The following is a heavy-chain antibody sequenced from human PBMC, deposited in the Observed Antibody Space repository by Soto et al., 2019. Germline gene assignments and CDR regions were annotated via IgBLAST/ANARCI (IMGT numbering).Heavy chain of an antibody. D-gene: IGHD3-3*01. J-gene: IGHJ6*02. CDR1: GGSFSGYY. V-gene: IGHV4-34*01. CDR2: INHSGST. Sequence: PSETLSLTCAVYGGSFSGYYWSWIRQPPGKGLEWIGEINHSGSTNYNPSLKSRVTISVDTSKNQFSLKLSSVTAADTAVYYCARGVTIFGVVRRNYYYGMDAWGQGTTVTVSS. CDR3: ARGVTIFGVVRRNYYYGMDA.